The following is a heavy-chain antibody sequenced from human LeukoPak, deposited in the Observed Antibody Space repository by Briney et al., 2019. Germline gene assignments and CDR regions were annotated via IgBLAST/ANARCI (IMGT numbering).Heavy chain of an antibody. D-gene: IGHD3-10*01. CDR3: ATSSGNRLNWFDP. CDR2: IYYSGST. CDR1: GGSFSGYY. V-gene: IGHV4-34*01. J-gene: IGHJ5*02. Sequence: SETLSLTCAVYGGSFSGYYWSWIRQPPGKGLEWIGSIYYSGSTYYNPSLKSRVTISVDTSKNQFSLKLSSVTAADTAVYYCATSSGNRLNWFDPWGQGTLVTVSS.